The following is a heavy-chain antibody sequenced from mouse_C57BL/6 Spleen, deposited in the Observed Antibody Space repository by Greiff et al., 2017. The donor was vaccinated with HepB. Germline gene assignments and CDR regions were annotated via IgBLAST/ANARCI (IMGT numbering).Heavy chain of an antibody. D-gene: IGHD2-4*01. V-gene: IGHV1-81*01. CDR3: ARSFYDYDGAY. CDR2: IYPRSGNT. Sequence: QVQLKESGAELARPGASVKLSCKASGYTFTSYGISWVKQRTGQGLEWIGEIYPRSGNTYYNEKFKGKATLTADKSSSTAYMELRSLTSEDSAVYFCARSFYDYDGAYWGQGTLVTVSA. J-gene: IGHJ3*01. CDR1: GYTFTSYG.